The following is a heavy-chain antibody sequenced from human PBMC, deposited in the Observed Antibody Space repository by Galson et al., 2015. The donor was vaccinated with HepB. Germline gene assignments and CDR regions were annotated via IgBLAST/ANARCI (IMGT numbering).Heavy chain of an antibody. CDR3: ARRYFDRSDYYYGNYFDY. V-gene: IGHV3-7*01. CDR1: GFTLSSYW. D-gene: IGHD3-22*01. Sequence: SLRLSCAASGFTLSSYWMSWVRQAPGKRLEWVANIKQDGSEKYYVDSVKGRFTISRDNAKNSLYLQMNSLRAEDTAVYYCARRYFDRSDYYYGNYFDYWGQGTLVTVSS. CDR2: IKQDGSEK. J-gene: IGHJ4*02.